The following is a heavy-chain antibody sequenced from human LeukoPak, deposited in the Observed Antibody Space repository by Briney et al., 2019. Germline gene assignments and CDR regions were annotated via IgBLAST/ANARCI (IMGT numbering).Heavy chain of an antibody. Sequence: GGSLRLSCAASGFTFSSYSMNWVRQAPGKGLEWVSSISSSSSYIYYADSVKGRFTISRDNAKNSLYLQMNSLRAEDTAVYYCAGESSGAMVYYYYGMDVWGQGTTVTVSS. CDR2: ISSSSSYI. CDR1: GFTFSSYS. V-gene: IGHV3-21*01. J-gene: IGHJ6*02. D-gene: IGHD5-18*01. CDR3: AGESSGAMVYYYYGMDV.